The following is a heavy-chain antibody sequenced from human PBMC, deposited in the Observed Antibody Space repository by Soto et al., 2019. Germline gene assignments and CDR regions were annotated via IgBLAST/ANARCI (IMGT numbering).Heavy chain of an antibody. CDR3: ASIAAPGTTHFDF. D-gene: IGHD6-13*01. V-gene: IGHV4-39*01. J-gene: IGHJ4*02. Sequence: SETLSLTXTVSGGSLGSSSYYWGWIRQSPGKGLEWIGNIYYSGNTFYNPSLKSRVTISVDTSKNQFYLHLGSVTAADTAIFYCASIAAPGTTHFDFWGQGTLVTVSS. CDR1: GGSLGSSSYY. CDR2: IYYSGNT.